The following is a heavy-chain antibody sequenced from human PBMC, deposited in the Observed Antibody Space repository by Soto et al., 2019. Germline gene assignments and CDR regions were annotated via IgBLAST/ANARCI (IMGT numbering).Heavy chain of an antibody. V-gene: IGHV3-30*03. CDR1: GFTFSSYG. CDR2: ISYDGSNK. Sequence: GGSLRLSCAASGFTFSSYGMHWVRQAPGKGLEWVAVISYDGSNKYYADSVKGRFTISRDNSKSTLYLQMNSLRAEDTAVYYCAIPRPPWEVLTLSGLNWFDPWGQGTLVTVSS. CDR3: AIPRPPWEVLTLSGLNWFDP. D-gene: IGHD1-26*01. J-gene: IGHJ5*02.